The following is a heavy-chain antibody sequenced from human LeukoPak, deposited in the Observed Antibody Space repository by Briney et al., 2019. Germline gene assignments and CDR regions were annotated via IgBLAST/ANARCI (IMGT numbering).Heavy chain of an antibody. CDR1: GGTFSSYA. J-gene: IGHJ4*02. CDR3: ARARGQLVHWYFDY. D-gene: IGHD6-6*01. Sequence: SLKVSCKASGGTFSSYAISWVRQAPGQGLEWMGGIIPIFGTANYAQKFQGRVTITTDESTSTAYMELSSLRSEDTAVYYCARARGQLVHWYFDYWGQGTLVTVSS. V-gene: IGHV1-69*05. CDR2: IIPIFGTA.